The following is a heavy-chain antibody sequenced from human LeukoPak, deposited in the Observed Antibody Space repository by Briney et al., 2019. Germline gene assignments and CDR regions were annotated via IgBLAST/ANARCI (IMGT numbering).Heavy chain of an antibody. CDR1: GSTFDDYA. V-gene: IGHV3-9*01. J-gene: IGHJ5*02. CDR2: ISWNSGSI. CDR3: AKDLYYYDSSGYYR. D-gene: IGHD3-22*01. Sequence: PGGSLRLSCAASGSTFDDYAMHWVRQAPGKGLEWVSGISWNSGSIGYADSVKGRFTISRDNAKNSLYLQMNSLRAEDTALYYCAKDLYYYDSSGYYRWGQGTLVTVSS.